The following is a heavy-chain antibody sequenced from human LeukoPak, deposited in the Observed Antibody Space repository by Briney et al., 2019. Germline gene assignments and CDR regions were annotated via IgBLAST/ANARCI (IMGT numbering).Heavy chain of an antibody. CDR2: ISYDGNNK. CDR1: GFTFSDHV. V-gene: IGHV3-30-3*01. Sequence: GRSLRLSCAASGFTFSDHVMHWVRQAPDKGLEWVAMISYDGNNKYYADSVKGRFTISRDNSKDTLYLQMNSLRAEDTTVYYCARDKWGRQHRNCGMDVWGQGTTVTVSS. CDR3: ARDKWGRQHRNCGMDV. J-gene: IGHJ6*02. D-gene: IGHD7-27*01.